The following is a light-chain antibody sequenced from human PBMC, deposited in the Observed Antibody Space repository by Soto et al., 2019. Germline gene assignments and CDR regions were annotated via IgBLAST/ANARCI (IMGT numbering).Light chain of an antibody. J-gene: IGLJ1*01. CDR2: EGS. V-gene: IGLV2-23*03. Sequence: QSVLTQPASVSGSPGQSITISCTGTSSDVGSYNLVSWYQHHPGKAPKLIIYEGSKRPSGVSNRFSGSKSGNTASLTISGLQAEDEADFYSCTYAGSSTFAYVFGTGTKVTVL. CDR1: SSDVGSYNL. CDR3: CTYAGSSTFAYV.